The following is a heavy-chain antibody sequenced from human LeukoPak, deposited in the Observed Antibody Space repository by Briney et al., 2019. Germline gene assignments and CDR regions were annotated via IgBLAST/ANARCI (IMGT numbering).Heavy chain of an antibody. CDR3: AREIGSPKGY. D-gene: IGHD2-15*01. Sequence: AASVKVSCKASGYTFNRYGVTWVRQAPGQGLEWMGWISGYNGNTNYAQKFQGRVTITADESTSTAYMELSSLRSEDTAVYYCAREIGSPKGYWGQGTLVTVSS. V-gene: IGHV1-18*01. CDR1: GYTFNRYG. CDR2: ISGYNGNT. J-gene: IGHJ4*02.